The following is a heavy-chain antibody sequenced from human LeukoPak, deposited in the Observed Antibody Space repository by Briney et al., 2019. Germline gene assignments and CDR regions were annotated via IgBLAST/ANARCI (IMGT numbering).Heavy chain of an antibody. CDR1: GFSFNTYA. J-gene: IGHJ1*01. V-gene: IGHV3-23*01. Sequence: GGSLRLSCAASGFSFNTYAMSWVRQAPGKGLEWVSAISNTGGSTYYADSVKGRFTISRDKSKNTLSLQMNSLRAEDTAVYYCAQQVGYCSSGSCYFTYWGQGTPVTVSS. CDR3: AQQVGYCSSGSCYFTY. D-gene: IGHD2-15*01. CDR2: ISNTGGST.